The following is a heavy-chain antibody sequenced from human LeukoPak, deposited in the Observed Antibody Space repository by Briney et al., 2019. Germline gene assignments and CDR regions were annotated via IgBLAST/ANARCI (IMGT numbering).Heavy chain of an antibody. J-gene: IGHJ5*02. V-gene: IGHV4-30-2*01. D-gene: IGHD2-2*01. CDR3: ARYCSSTSCHGYWFDP. Sequence: PSETLSLTCAVSGGSISSGGYSWSWIRQPPGKGLEWIGYIYHSGSTYYNPSLKSRVTISVDWSKNQFSLKLSSVTAADTAVYYCARYCSSTSCHGYWFDPWGQGTLVTVSS. CDR2: IYHSGST. CDR1: GGSISSGGYS.